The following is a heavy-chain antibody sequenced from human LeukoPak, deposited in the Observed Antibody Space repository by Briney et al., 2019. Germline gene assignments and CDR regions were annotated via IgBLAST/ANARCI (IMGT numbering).Heavy chain of an antibody. V-gene: IGHV4-30-2*01. J-gene: IGHJ4*02. D-gene: IGHD3-10*01. CDR2: IYHSGST. CDR3: ARSTYYYGSGSYYLDY. CDR1: GGSISSGGYS. Sequence: PSQTLSLTCGVSGGSISSGGYSWSWIRQPPGKGLEWIGYIYHSGSTYYNPSLKSRVTISVDRSKNQFSLKLSSVTAADTAVYYCARSTYYYGSGSYYLDYWGQGTLVTVSS.